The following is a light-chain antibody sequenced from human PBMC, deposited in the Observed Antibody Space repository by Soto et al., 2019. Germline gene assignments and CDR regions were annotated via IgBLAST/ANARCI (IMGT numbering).Light chain of an antibody. CDR3: YSNTTSSTVV. Sequence: QSALTQPASVSGSPGQSITISCNGTSSDVGGVTYVSWYQQHPGKAPKLILYEVSNRPSGVSDRFSGSKSGTSASLTISGAQAEDEDYYHSYSNTTSSTVVFGGGTKLTVL. J-gene: IGLJ3*02. CDR2: EVS. CDR1: SSDVGGVTY. V-gene: IGLV2-14*01.